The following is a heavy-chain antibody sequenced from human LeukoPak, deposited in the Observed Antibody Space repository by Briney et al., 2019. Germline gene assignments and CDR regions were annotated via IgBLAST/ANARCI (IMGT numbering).Heavy chain of an antibody. CDR2: IYYSGST. CDR3: ARGGYCSGGSCYQGFDY. D-gene: IGHD2-15*01. Sequence: SETLSLTCTVSGGSISSYYWSWIRQPPGKGLEWIGYIYYSGSTNYNPSLKTRVTISVDTSKNQFSLKLSSVTAADTAVYYCARGGYCSGGSCYQGFDYWGKGTLVTVSS. V-gene: IGHV4-59*01. CDR1: GGSISSYY. J-gene: IGHJ4*02.